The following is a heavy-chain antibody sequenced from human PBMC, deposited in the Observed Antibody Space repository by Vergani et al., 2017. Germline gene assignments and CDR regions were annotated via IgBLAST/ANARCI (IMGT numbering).Heavy chain of an antibody. D-gene: IGHD3-10*01. Sequence: QVQLVQSGAEVKKPGSSVKVSCKASGGTFSSYTISWVRQAPGQGLEWMGRFIPILGIANYAQKFQGRVTITADKSTSTAYMELSSLRSDDTAVYYCARDWDGSAPFDYWGQGTLVTASS. CDR1: GGTFSSYT. CDR3: ARDWDGSAPFDY. J-gene: IGHJ4*02. CDR2: FIPILGIA. V-gene: IGHV1-69*08.